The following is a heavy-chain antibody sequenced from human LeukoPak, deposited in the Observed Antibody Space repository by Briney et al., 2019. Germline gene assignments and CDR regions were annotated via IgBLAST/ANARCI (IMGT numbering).Heavy chain of an antibody. Sequence: GGSLRLSCAASGFTVSTNCMTWVRQAPGKGLEWVSTIYSGGTTYYADSVMGRFTISRHNSRNTLYLQMNSLRAEDTAVYYCAKNGGSLDPWGQGTLVTVSS. CDR2: IYSGGTT. J-gene: IGHJ5*02. D-gene: IGHD1-26*01. CDR1: GFTVSTNC. CDR3: AKNGGSLDP. V-gene: IGHV3-53*01.